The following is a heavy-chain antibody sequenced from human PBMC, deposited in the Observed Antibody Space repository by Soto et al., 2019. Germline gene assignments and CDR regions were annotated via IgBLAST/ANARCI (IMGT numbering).Heavy chain of an antibody. V-gene: IGHV1-2*04. J-gene: IGHJ6*02. CDR3: ARGVSAGSDWRVVPAAMRDYYYYYGMDV. D-gene: IGHD2-2*01. CDR2: INPNSGGT. CDR1: GYTFTGYH. Sequence: GASVKVSCKASGYTFTGYHMHWVRQAPGQGLEWMGWINPNSGGTNYAQKFQGWVTITADKSTSTAYMELSSLRSEDTAVYYCARGVSAGSDWRVVPAAMRDYYYYYGMDVWGQGTTVTVSS.